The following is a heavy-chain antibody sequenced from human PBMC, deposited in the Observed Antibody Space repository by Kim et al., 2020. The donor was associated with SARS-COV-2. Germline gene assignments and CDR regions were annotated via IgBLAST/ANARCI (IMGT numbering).Heavy chain of an antibody. D-gene: IGHD3-22*01. J-gene: IGHJ4*02. V-gene: IGHV4-59*08. CDR3: ARHSYDYDSSGLFDY. Sequence: NPPLKSRVTISEDTSKNQFSLTLNSVTAADTAVYYCARHSYDYDSSGLFDYWGQGALVTVSS.